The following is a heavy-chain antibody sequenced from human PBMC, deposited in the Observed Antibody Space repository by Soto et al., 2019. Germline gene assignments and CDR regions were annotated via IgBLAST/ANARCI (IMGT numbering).Heavy chain of an antibody. CDR2: FDPEDGET. Sequence: ASVKVPCKVSGYTLTELSMHWVRQAPGKGLEWMGGFDPEDGETIYAQKFQGRVTMTEDTSTDTAYMELSSLRSEDTAVYYCATHRVVAVAVVVWGQGTTVTVSS. D-gene: IGHD6-19*01. CDR3: ATHRVVAVAVVV. J-gene: IGHJ6*02. V-gene: IGHV1-24*01. CDR1: GYTLTELS.